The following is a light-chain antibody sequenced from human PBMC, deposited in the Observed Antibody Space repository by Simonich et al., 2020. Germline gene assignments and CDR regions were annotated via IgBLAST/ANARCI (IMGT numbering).Light chain of an antibody. J-gene: IGLJ3*02. CDR3: VLYMGSGIWV. Sequence: QTVVTQEPAFSVSPGGTVKLYSGLSTGSVSTSYYPSWYQQTPGHAPRTLVYSTTIRSSGVPVRFSGSILGNKAALTITGAQADYESDYYGVLYMGSGIWVFGGGTKLTVL. V-gene: IGLV8-61*01. CDR1: TGSVSTSYY. CDR2: STT.